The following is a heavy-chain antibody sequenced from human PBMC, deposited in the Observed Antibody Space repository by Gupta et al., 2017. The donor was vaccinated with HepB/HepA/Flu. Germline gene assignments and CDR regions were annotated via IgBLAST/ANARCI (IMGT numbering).Heavy chain of an antibody. CDR1: GFTFSTYT. CDR3: ARDPGNTSTRQIAY. Sequence: EVHLVESGGGLVKPGGSLRLSCAASGFTFSTYTMNWVRQAPGKGLEGVSSISGGSTYIYYEDAGKGRFTISRENAQRAMSLQMNGLRAEETAVYYCARDPGNTSTRQIAYGGQGSLVTVSS. V-gene: IGHV3-21*01. D-gene: IGHD4-23*01. J-gene: IGHJ4*02. CDR2: ISGGSTYI.